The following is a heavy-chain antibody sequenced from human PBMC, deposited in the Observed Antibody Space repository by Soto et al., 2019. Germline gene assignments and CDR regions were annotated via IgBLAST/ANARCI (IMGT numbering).Heavy chain of an antibody. J-gene: IGHJ4*02. V-gene: IGHV3-23*01. Sequence: GGSLRLSCAASGFTFSNYAMAWVRQAPGKGLEWVSVVSARGESTNYADSVKGRFPISRDNSKNSLYLQMNSLRAEDTAVYYCAKRTLTAPFPFDYWGPGTLVTVSS. CDR1: GFTFSNYA. CDR3: AKRTLTAPFPFDY. CDR2: VSARGEST.